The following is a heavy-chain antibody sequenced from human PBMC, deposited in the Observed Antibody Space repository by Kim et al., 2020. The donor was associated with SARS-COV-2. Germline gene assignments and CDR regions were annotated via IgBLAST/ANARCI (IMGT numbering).Heavy chain of an antibody. D-gene: IGHD6-25*01. CDR3: AKGDGGS. J-gene: IGHJ1*01. CDR2: SAGTT. V-gene: IGHV3-23*01. Sequence: SAGTTYYADSMKGRFTISRDNSKNTLYVQMNSLRAEDTAVYYCAKGDGGSWGQGTLVTVSS.